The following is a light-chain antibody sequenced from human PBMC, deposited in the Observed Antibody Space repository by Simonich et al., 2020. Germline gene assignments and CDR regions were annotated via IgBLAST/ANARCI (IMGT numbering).Light chain of an antibody. Sequence: DIVMTQSPDSLAVSLGERATLNRKSSQSVLYSSNNKNYLAWYQQKPGQPPKLLIYWASTRESGVPDRFSGSGSGTDFTLTISSLQAEDGAVYYCQQYYSTPYTFGQGTKLEIK. CDR3: QQYYSTPYT. J-gene: IGKJ2*01. CDR1: QSVLYSSNNKNY. V-gene: IGKV4-1*01. CDR2: WAS.